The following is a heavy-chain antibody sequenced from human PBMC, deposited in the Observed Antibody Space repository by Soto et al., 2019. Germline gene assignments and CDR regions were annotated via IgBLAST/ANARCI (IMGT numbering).Heavy chain of an antibody. CDR3: VRSSPDEGYFYGVDV. Sequence: QITLKESGPALVKPTQTLTLTCTFSGFSLNTYGEGVGWIRQPPGKTLEWLALIYWDDDTRYSPSLKSRLTIIQHTSTDLVVLTMTNMDPVDTPTYFCVRSSPDEGYFYGVDVWGQGTTVTVSS. J-gene: IGHJ6*02. CDR1: GFSLNTYGEG. V-gene: IGHV2-5*02. CDR2: IYWDDDT.